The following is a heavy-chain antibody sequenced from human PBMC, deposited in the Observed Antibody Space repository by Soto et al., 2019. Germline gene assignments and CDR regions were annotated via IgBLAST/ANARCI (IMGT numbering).Heavy chain of an antibody. CDR1: GFTFTNYA. CDR3: ARDRVVGATSQFYYYYGMDV. CDR2: ISAYSGDT. V-gene: IGHV1-18*01. Sequence: ASVKVSCKTSGFTFTNYAINWVRQAPGQGLQWMGWISAYSGDTKYAQRFQDRLTVTTDPSTTTAYMELRSLRSDDTAVYYCARDRVVGATSQFYYYYGMDVWGQGTTVTVSS. J-gene: IGHJ6*02. D-gene: IGHD1-26*01.